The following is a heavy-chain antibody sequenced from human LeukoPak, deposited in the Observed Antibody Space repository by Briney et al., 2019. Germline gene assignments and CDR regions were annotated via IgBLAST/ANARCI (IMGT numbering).Heavy chain of an antibody. Sequence: SETLSLTCTVSGGSISRYYCSWIRQPPGKGMEWIGSIYYSGSTNYNPSLKSRVTISVDTSKNQFALKLSSVTAADTAVYYCARARIYSSSWYFDYWGQGTLVTVAS. CDR2: IYYSGST. CDR3: ARARIYSSSWYFDY. CDR1: GGSISRYY. D-gene: IGHD6-13*01. V-gene: IGHV4-59*01. J-gene: IGHJ4*02.